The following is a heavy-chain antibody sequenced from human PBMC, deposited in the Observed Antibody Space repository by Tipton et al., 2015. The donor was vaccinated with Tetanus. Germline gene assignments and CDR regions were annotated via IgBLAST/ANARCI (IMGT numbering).Heavy chain of an antibody. CDR3: AKEALGVLNL. V-gene: IGHV3-23*01. D-gene: IGHD1-14*01. J-gene: IGHJ6*04. CDR2: ISGSRLTP. Sequence: LSLTCTVSGGSISGHYWSWIRQPPGNGLEWVAAISGSRLTPYYADSVKGRFTISRDNSKNTLSLQLNSLRADDTAIYYCAKEALGVLNLWGNGTTVIVSS. CDR1: GGSISGHY.